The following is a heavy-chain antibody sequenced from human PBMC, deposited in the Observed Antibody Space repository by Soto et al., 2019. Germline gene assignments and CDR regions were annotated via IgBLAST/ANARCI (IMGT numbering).Heavy chain of an antibody. V-gene: IGHV1-69*13. D-gene: IGHD6-19*01. CDR2: IIPIFGTA. CDR1: GCAFSSYA. J-gene: IGHJ4*02. CDR3: ARASGKFAASSGWYASYFDY. Sequence: AASVKVSCKASGCAFSSYAISWVRHAPGQGREWMGGIIPIFGTANYAQKFQGRVTITADESTSTAYMELSSLRSEDTAVYYCARASGKFAASSGWYASYFDYWGQGTLVTVSS.